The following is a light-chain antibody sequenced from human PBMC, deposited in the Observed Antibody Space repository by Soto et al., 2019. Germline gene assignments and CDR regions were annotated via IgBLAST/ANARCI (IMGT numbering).Light chain of an antibody. CDR2: GAS. J-gene: IGKJ1*01. Sequence: EIVMTQSPATLSVSPGERATLSCRASQSVSTSLAWYQQKPGQAPRLLIYGASTRATGIPARFSGSGSGTELTLTISSLQSEDFAVYYCQQYNNWPPWTFGQGTKVDIK. V-gene: IGKV3-15*01. CDR3: QQYNNWPPWT. CDR1: QSVSTS.